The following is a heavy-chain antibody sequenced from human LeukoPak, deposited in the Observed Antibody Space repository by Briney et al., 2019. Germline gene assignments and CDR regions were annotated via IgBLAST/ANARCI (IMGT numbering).Heavy chain of an antibody. J-gene: IGHJ5*02. CDR1: GFTFSSYA. CDR2: ISGSGGST. Sequence: GGSLRLSCAASGFTFSSYAMSWVRQAPGKGLEWVSAISGSGGSTYYADSVKGRFTISRDNSKNSLYLQMNSLRAEDTAVYYCARGKLIAAAGRWFDPWGQGTLVTVSS. V-gene: IGHV3-23*01. D-gene: IGHD6-13*01. CDR3: ARGKLIAAAGRWFDP.